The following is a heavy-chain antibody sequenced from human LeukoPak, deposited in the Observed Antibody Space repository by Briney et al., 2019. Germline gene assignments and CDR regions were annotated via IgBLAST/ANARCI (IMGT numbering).Heavy chain of an antibody. Sequence: SETLALTCSVSGGSISSGGYYWSSIRQRPGHGLEWIGYIHYSGSTSYNPSLESRVTIPVDTSMNHFSLNLSSVTAADTAVYYCARVTGTDLGDNWFDPWGQGTLVTVSS. CDR2: IHYSGST. J-gene: IGHJ5*02. CDR1: GGSISSGGYY. V-gene: IGHV4-31*03. CDR3: ARVTGTDLGDNWFDP. D-gene: IGHD1-20*01.